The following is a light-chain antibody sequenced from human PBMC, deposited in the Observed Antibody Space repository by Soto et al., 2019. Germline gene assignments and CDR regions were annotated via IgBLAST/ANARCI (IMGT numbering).Light chain of an antibody. CDR1: SSDVGSYTY. Sequence: QSALTQPASVSGSPGQSITISCTGTSSDVGSYTYVSWYQQHPGKAPQLIIYEVSNRPSGVSNRFSGSKSGNTASLTISGLQVEDGADYYCSSYTSSSTPYVFGTGTKVTVL. J-gene: IGLJ1*01. CDR2: EVS. CDR3: SSYTSSSTPYV. V-gene: IGLV2-14*01.